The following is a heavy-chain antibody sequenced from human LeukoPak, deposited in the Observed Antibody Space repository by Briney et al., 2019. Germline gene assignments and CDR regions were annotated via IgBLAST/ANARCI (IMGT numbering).Heavy chain of an antibody. CDR2: INYSGST. CDR1: GDSVSSGSYY. V-gene: IGHV4-61*01. CDR3: ARGDQVYHYSGMGV. J-gene: IGHJ6*02. Sequence: SETLSLTCTVSGDSVSSGSYYWSWIRQPPGKGLDWIGYINYSGSTNYNPSLKSRVTISVDTSKNQFSLKLSSVTAADTAVYYCARGDQVYHYSGMGVWGQGTTVTVSS.